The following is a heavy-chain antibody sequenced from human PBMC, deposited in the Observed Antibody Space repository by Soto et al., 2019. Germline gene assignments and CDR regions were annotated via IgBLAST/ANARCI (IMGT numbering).Heavy chain of an antibody. CDR3: ARSPPYSGSYH. CDR1: GGTFRTHA. Sequence: QVQLVQSGAEVQKPGSSVKVSCKASGGTFRTHAIIWVRQAPGQGLEWMGGIIPNSGGTNYAQKFQGRVTMTRDTSISTAYMELSRLRSDDTAVYYCARSPPYSGSYHWGQGTLVTVSS. J-gene: IGHJ5*02. V-gene: IGHV1-2*02. CDR2: IIPNSGGT. D-gene: IGHD1-26*01.